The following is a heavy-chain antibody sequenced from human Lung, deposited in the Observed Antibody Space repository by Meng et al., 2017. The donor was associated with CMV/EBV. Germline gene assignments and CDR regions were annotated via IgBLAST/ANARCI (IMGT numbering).Heavy chain of an antibody. Sequence: GGSLRLXCAASGFTFSSYWMSWVRQAPGKGLEWVANIKQDGSEKYYVDSVRGRFTISRDNAKNSLYLQMNSLRAEDTAAYYCARDRGSRWLWSYFAYWGQGTLVTVSS. CDR1: GFTFSSYW. CDR3: ARDRGSRWLWSYFAY. J-gene: IGHJ4*02. D-gene: IGHD6-13*01. V-gene: IGHV3-7*01. CDR2: IKQDGSEK.